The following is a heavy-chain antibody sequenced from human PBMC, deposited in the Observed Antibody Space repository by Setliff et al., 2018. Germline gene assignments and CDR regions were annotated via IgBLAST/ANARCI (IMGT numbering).Heavy chain of an antibody. J-gene: IGHJ6*02. V-gene: IGHV4-38-2*01. CDR2: IYHSGST. CDR3: ARSAGYSSCWYNYYYGMDV. Sequence: PSETLSLTCAVSGYSISSGYYWGWIRQPPGKGLEWIGSIYHSGSTYYNPSLKSRVTISVDTSKNQFSLKLSSVTAADTAVYYCARSAGYSSCWYNYYYGMDVWGQGTTVTVSS. CDR1: GYSISSGYY. D-gene: IGHD6-13*01.